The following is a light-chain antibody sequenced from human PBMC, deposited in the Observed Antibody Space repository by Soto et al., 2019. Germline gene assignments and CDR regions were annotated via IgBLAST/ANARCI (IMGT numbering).Light chain of an antibody. Sequence: QSALTQPRSVSGSPGQSVTISCTGTSSDVGGYNYVSWYQQHPGKAPKLMIYDVSKRPSGVPDRFSGSKSGNTASLTISGLQAEDEADYYCCSYAGSYAGVFGGGGKLTVL. CDR2: DVS. CDR3: CSYAGSYAGV. V-gene: IGLV2-11*02. CDR1: SSDVGGYNY. J-gene: IGLJ2*01.